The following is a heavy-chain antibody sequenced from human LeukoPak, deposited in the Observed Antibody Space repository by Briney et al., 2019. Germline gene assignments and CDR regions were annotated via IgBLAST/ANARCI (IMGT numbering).Heavy chain of an antibody. CDR3: ASWPPIAAAAPYYFDY. CDR1: GGTFSSYA. V-gene: IGHV1-69*13. CDR2: IIPIFGTA. J-gene: IGHJ4*02. Sequence: GASVKVSCKASGGTFSSYAISWVRQAPGQGLEWMGGIIPIFGTANYAQKFQGRVTITADESTSTAYMELSSLRSEDTAVYYCASWPPIAAAAPYYFDYWGQGTLVTVSS. D-gene: IGHD6-13*01.